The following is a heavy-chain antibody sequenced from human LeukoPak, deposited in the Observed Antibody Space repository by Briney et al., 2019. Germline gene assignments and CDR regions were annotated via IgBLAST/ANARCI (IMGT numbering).Heavy chain of an antibody. Sequence: GGSLRLSCAASGFSVSNNYMTWVRQAPGKGLEWVSAITSDGGTYYADSMKGRFTISRDNSKNTLYLQMNSLRAEDTAVYYCARDPAVDGDYDHYMDVWGKGTTVTVSS. CDR2: ITSDGGT. D-gene: IGHD4-17*01. V-gene: IGHV3-53*01. CDR3: ARDPAVDGDYDHYMDV. CDR1: GFSVSNNY. J-gene: IGHJ6*03.